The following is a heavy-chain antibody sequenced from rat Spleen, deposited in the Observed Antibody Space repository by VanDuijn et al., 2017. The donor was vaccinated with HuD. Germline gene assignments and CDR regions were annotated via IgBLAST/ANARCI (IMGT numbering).Heavy chain of an antibody. CDR3: TTGTTRVPFDY. CDR1: GFTFSDYF. Sequence: EVQLAESGGGLVQPGRSLKLSCAASGFTFSDYFMAWFRQAPTKGLEWVASISYDGVGSYYRDSVKGRFSISRDNAKSTLYLQMDSLRSEDTATYYCTTGTTRVPFDYWGQGVMVTVSS. CDR2: ISYDGVGS. V-gene: IGHV5-20*01. J-gene: IGHJ2*01. D-gene: IGHD1-4*01.